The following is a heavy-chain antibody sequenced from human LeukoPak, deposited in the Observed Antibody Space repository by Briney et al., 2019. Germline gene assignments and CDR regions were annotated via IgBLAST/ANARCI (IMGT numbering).Heavy chain of an antibody. Sequence: GGSLRLSCAASGFTVSSNYMSWVRQAPGKGPEWVSVIYSGGSTYYADSVKGRFTISRHNSKNTLYLQMNSLRAEDTAVYYCARDYKSEVDYGGNSGMDVWGQGTTVTVSS. D-gene: IGHD4-23*01. V-gene: IGHV3-53*04. J-gene: IGHJ6*02. CDR2: IYSGGST. CDR3: ARDYKSEVDYGGNSGMDV. CDR1: GFTVSSNY.